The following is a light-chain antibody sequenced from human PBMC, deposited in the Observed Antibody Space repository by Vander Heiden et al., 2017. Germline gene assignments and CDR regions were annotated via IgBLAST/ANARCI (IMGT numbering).Light chain of an antibody. CDR2: DVT. CDR1: SSDVGGYNY. V-gene: IGLV2-14*01. CDR3: SSLTSSTTLV. J-gene: IGLJ2*01. Sequence: QSALTQPASVSGSPGQSITISCTGTSSDVGGYNYDSWYQQHPGKAPKLMIYDVTNRPSGVSNRFSGSKSGNTAFLTISGLQAEDEADYYCSSLTSSTTLVFGGGTKLTVV.